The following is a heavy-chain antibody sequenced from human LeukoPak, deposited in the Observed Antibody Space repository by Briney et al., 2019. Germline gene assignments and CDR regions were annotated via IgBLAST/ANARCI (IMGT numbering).Heavy chain of an antibody. V-gene: IGHV3-23*01. Sequence: GGSLRLSCAASGFTFSSYAMSWVRQAPGKGLGWVSAISGSGGSTYYADSVKGRFTISRDNAKNSLYLQMNSLRAEDTAVYYCARDGQYYDFWSGFAFDIWGQGTMVTVSS. CDR1: GFTFSSYA. D-gene: IGHD3-3*01. CDR3: ARDGQYYDFWSGFAFDI. CDR2: ISGSGGST. J-gene: IGHJ3*02.